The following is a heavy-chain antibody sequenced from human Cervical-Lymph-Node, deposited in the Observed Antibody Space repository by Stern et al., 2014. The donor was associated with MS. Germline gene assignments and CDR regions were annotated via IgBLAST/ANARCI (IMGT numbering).Heavy chain of an antibody. CDR2: INPSGGST. Sequence: VQLEESGAEVKKPGASVKVSCKASGYTFTSYYMHWVRQAPGQGLEWMGIINPSGGSTSYAQKFQGRVTMTRDTSTSTVYMELSSLRSEDTAVYYCARDRVIAVAGTYNWFDPWGQGTLVTVSS. CDR1: GYTFTSYY. CDR3: ARDRVIAVAGTYNWFDP. J-gene: IGHJ5*02. D-gene: IGHD6-19*01. V-gene: IGHV1-46*01.